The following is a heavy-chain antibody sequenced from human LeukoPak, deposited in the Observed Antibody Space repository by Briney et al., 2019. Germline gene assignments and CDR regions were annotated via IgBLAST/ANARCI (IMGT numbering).Heavy chain of an antibody. CDR3: ARGEKGGDWNDDGWFDP. V-gene: IGHV1-8*01. J-gene: IGHJ5*01. CDR2: MDPETGNT. Sequence: ASVKVSCKASGYIFTSNDINWVRQAPGQGLEWMGWMDPETGNTGYAQRFQGRVTMTRDTSINTAYMQLDTLISEDTAVYFCARGEKGGDWNDDGWFDPWGQGTLVIVSS. CDR1: GYIFTSND. D-gene: IGHD1-1*01.